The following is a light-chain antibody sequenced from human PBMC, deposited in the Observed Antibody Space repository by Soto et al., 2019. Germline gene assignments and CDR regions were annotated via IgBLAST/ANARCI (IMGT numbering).Light chain of an antibody. CDR3: QQYNKWPPET. Sequence: EIVLTQSPGTLALCPGERATLSWVASQSVSSNLAWYQQRPGQAPRLLIYGASTRATGIPARFSGSGSGTEFTLTISSLQSEDFAVYYCQQYNKWPPETFGQGTKVDIK. CDR1: QSVSSN. J-gene: IGKJ1*01. V-gene: IGKV3-15*01. CDR2: GAS.